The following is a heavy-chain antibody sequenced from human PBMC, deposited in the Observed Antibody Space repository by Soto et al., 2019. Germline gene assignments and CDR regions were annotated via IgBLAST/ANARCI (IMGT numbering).Heavy chain of an antibody. CDR2: INHSGST. Sequence: QVQLQQWGAGLLKPSETLSLTCAVYGGSFSGYYWSWIRQPPGKGLKWIGEINHSGSTNYNPSLKSGVTISVDTYKNQFSLKLSSVTAADTAVYYCARMRYSSSWRSYYYYGMDVWGQGTTVTVSS. D-gene: IGHD6-13*01. V-gene: IGHV4-34*01. CDR3: ARMRYSSSWRSYYYYGMDV. J-gene: IGHJ6*02. CDR1: GGSFSGYY.